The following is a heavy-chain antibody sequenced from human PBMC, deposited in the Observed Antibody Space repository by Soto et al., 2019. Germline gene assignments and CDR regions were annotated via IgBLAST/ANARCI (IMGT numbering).Heavy chain of an antibody. Sequence: SETLSLTCTVSGGSISSYYWIWIRQPPGKGLEWIGYIYYSGSTNYNPSLKSRVTISVDTSKNQFSLKLSSVTAADTAVYYCARGYSGYGFDYWGQGTLVTVSS. CDR2: IYYSGST. V-gene: IGHV4-59*01. CDR1: GGSISSYY. D-gene: IGHD5-12*01. J-gene: IGHJ4*02. CDR3: ARGYSGYGFDY.